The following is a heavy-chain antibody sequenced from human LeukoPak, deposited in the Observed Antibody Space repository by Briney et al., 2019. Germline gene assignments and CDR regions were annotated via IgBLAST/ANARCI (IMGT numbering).Heavy chain of an antibody. CDR3: ARPHTQVVPAAMYFLYYYMDV. CDR1: GFTFSGYS. V-gene: IGHV3-21*01. CDR2: ISSSSSYI. D-gene: IGHD2-2*01. J-gene: IGHJ6*03. Sequence: GGSLRPSCAASGFTFSGYSMNWVRQAPGKGLEWGSSISSSSSYIYYADSVKGRFTISRDNAKNSLYMQMNSLRAEDTAVYYCARPHTQVVPAAMYFLYYYMDVWGKGTTVTVSS.